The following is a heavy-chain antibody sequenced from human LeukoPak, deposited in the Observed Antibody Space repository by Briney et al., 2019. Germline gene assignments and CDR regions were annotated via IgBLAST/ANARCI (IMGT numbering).Heavy chain of an antibody. CDR3: ASLNARTRRHTRWGGDRSNWFDP. V-gene: IGHV4-4*09. D-gene: IGHD2-21*02. J-gene: IGHJ5*02. Sequence: SETLSITCTVAGGSISRYYWSWIRQPPGQGLDWIGYIDTSRSTNYTPSLKSRVTISVDTSKNQFSLKLSSVTAADTAVYYCASLNARTRRHTRWGGDRSNWFDPWGQGTLVTVSS. CDR2: IDTSRST. CDR1: GGSISRYY.